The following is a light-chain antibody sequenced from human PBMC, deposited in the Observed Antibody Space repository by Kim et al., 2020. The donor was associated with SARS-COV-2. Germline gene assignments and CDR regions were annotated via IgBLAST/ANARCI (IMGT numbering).Light chain of an antibody. J-gene: IGLJ1*01. Sequence: QSVLTQPPSVSGAPGQRVTISCTGSSSNIGAGYDLHWYQQLPGTAPKLLIYGNSNRPSGVPDRFSGSKSGTSASLAITGLQAEDEADYYCQSYDSSLSGWVFGTGTKVTVL. CDR3: QSYDSSLSGWV. CDR2: GNS. CDR1: SSNIGAGYD. V-gene: IGLV1-40*01.